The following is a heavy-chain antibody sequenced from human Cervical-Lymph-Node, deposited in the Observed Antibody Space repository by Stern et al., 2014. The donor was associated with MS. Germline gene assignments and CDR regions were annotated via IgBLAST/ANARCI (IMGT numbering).Heavy chain of an antibody. D-gene: IGHD6-19*01. J-gene: IGHJ4*02. CDR3: ARYRFDSSGSVTFDY. V-gene: IGHV1-18*04. CDR2: ISDYNGNT. Sequence: QVQLVESGAEVKKPGASVKVSCKASGYTFTSYGISWVRQAPGQGLEWMGCISDYNGNTNYAQKLQGRVTMTTDTSTSTAYMELRSLRSDDTAVYYCARYRFDSSGSVTFDYWGQGTLVTVSS. CDR1: GYTFTSYG.